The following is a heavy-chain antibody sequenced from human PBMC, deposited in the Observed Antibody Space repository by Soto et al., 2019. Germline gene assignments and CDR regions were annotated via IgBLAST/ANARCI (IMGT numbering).Heavy chain of an antibody. V-gene: IGHV3-7*01. CDR2: IKEDGSGK. CDR1: GFPFSSYW. J-gene: IGHJ5*02. D-gene: IGHD3-9*01. CDR3: VGVSLTGS. Sequence: EVHLVDSGGGLVQPGGSLRLSCVASGFPFSSYWMSWVRQAPGKGLEWVANIKEDGSGKYYVDSVKGRFTISRDNAKNSLYLQMNSLRVEDTAVYYCVGVSLTGSWGQGTLVAVSS.